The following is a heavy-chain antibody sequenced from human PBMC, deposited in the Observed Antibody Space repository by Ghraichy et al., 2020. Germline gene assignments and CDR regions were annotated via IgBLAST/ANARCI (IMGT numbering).Heavy chain of an antibody. D-gene: IGHD3-3*01. V-gene: IGHV3-23*01. CDR3: AKDGSYYDFWSGYLDAFDI. Sequence: GALRLSCAASGFTFSSYAMSWVRQAPGKELEWVSAISGSGGSTYYADSVKGRFTISRDNSKNTLYLQMNSLRAEDTAVYYCAKDGSYYDFWSGYLDAFDIWGQGTMVTVSS. CDR1: GFTFSSYA. J-gene: IGHJ3*02. CDR2: ISGSGGST.